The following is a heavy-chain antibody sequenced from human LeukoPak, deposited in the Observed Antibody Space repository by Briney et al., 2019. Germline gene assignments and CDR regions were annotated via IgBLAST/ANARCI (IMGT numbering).Heavy chain of an antibody. D-gene: IGHD3-3*01. CDR1: GGSITSGDYY. V-gene: IGHV4-30-4*08. J-gene: IGHJ4*02. CDR2: IYYSGST. CDR3: ARDGVFWDVESPKENY. Sequence: SETLSLTCTVSGGSITSGDYYWSWIRQPPGKGLEWIGFIYYSGSTYYNPSLKSRVTISVNTSKNQFSLRLSSVTAADTAVYYCARDGVFWDVESPKENYWGQGTLVTVSS.